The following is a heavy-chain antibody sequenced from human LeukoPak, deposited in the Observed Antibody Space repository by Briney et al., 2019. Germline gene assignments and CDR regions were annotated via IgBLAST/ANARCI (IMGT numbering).Heavy chain of an antibody. CDR3: ARGGAPENSSGYSDY. Sequence: SETLSLTCTVFGGSITYSTYYWGWIRQPPGKGLEWIGNTYYSGNTYYNPSLKSRVTISVDTSKNQFSLKLSSVTAADTAVYYCARGGAPENSSGYSDYWGQGTLVTVSS. D-gene: IGHD3-22*01. J-gene: IGHJ4*02. CDR1: GGSITYSTYY. V-gene: IGHV4-39*07. CDR2: TYYSGNT.